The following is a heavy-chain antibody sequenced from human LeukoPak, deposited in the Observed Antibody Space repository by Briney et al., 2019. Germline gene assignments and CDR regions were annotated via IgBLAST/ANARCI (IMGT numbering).Heavy chain of an antibody. CDR3: ARARGDYSSSSAIDY. V-gene: IGHV4-30-2*01. Sequence: PSQTLSLTCTVSGGSISSGGYYWSWIRQPPGKGLEWMGYIYHSGSTYYNPSLKSRVTISVDRSKNQFSLKLSSVTAADTAVYYCARARGDYSSSSAIDYWGQGTLVTVSS. CDR2: IYHSGST. J-gene: IGHJ4*02. CDR1: GGSISSGGYY. D-gene: IGHD6-6*01.